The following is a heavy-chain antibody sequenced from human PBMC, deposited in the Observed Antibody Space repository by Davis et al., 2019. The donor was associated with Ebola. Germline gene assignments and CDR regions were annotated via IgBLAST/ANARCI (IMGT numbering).Heavy chain of an antibody. J-gene: IGHJ3*02. CDR2: ISSSGGST. V-gene: IGHV3-23*01. Sequence: GESLKISCAASEFTFSSYTMGWVRQAPGKGLEWVSVISSSGGSTYYADSVKGRFTISRDNSKNTLYLQMNSLRAEDTAVYYCARCGGVVALGAFDIWGQGTMVTVSS. D-gene: IGHD3-16*01. CDR1: EFTFSSYT. CDR3: ARCGGVVALGAFDI.